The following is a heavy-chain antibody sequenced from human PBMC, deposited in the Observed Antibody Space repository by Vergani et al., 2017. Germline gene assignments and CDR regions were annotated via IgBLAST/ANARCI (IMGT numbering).Heavy chain of an antibody. V-gene: IGHV4-61*02. J-gene: IGHJ4*02. CDR3: ARSRPYCTSGSCPAI. CDR1: GGSISSGSYY. CDR2: IYSSGST. Sequence: QVQLQESGPGLVKSSQTLALTCTVSGGSISSGSYYWNWIWQPAGKGLEWIGRIYSSGSTNYNPSLESRVSISVDTSKSQFSLKLNSVTVADTAVYYCARSRPYCTSGSCPAIWGQGTLVTVSS. D-gene: IGHD2-15*01.